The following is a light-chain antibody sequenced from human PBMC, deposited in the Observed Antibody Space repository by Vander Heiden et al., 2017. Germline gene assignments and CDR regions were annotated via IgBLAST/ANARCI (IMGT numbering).Light chain of an antibody. V-gene: IGKV3-20*01. J-gene: IGKJ4*01. CDR3: HYDCDSVT. CDR2: GAY. Sequence: EIRFTPSPGTLSLSPAERATLSCRVSQSITNNNLGWYQQKPGQAPRLLIFGAYNRATGIPDRFSGSGSGTDFTLTSSRLEPEDFAVYYWHYDCDSVTFGGGTKVEIK. CDR1: QSITNNN.